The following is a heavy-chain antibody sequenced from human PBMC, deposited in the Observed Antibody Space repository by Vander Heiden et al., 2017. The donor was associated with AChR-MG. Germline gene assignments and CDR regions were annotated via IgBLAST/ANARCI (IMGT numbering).Heavy chain of an antibody. D-gene: IGHD3-22*01. CDR1: GFSLTRSGVG. V-gene: IGHV2-5*02. CDR2: IYWDDNK. CDR3: AHQDSSGYYYGLDY. J-gene: IGHJ4*02. Sequence: QITLKESGPTLVKPTQTLTLTCTFSGFSLTRSGVGVGWIRQPPGQALEWLAFIYWDDNKRYNPSLESRLTVTKDNSKNQVVLTMTNVDPLDTATYYCAHQDSSGYYYGLDYWGQGTLVNVSS.